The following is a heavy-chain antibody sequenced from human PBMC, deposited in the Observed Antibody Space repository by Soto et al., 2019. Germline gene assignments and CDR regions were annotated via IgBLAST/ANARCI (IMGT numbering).Heavy chain of an antibody. CDR2: IAYSGDT. CDR1: GAYVSGAESN. V-gene: IGHV4-31*02. CDR3: ARDFERSEIGP. D-gene: IGHD3-9*01. Sequence: SETLSLTCDASGAYVSGAESNWFCIRKPRGKGRECICYIAYSGDTYYNPSLMRRVTISADRAENKFSLTLKSVKTADPAVYFCARDFERSEIGPWGRGTSVTVAS. J-gene: IGHJ5*02.